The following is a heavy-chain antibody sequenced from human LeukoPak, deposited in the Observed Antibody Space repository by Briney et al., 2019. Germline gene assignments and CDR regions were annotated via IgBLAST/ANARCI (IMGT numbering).Heavy chain of an antibody. CDR3: AKGTMVRGVNYYYYMDV. CDR2: ISGSGGST. J-gene: IGHJ6*03. CDR1: GFTFDDYG. Sequence: PGGSLRLSCAASGFTFDDYGMSWVRQAPGKGLEWVSAISGSGGSTYYADSVKGRFTISRDNSKNTLYLQMNSLRAEDTAVYYCAKGTMVRGVNYYYYMDVWGKGTTVTISS. D-gene: IGHD3-10*01. V-gene: IGHV3-23*01.